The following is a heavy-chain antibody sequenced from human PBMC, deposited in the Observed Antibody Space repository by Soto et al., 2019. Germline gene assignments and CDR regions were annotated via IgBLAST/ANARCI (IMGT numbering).Heavy chain of an antibody. CDR2: IYYSGST. J-gene: IGHJ4*02. D-gene: IGHD2-15*01. V-gene: IGHV4-39*01. Sequence: QLQLQESGPGLVKPSETLSLTCTVSGGSISSSSYYWGWIRQPPGKGLEWIGSIYYSGSTYYNPSLKSRVTISVDTSKNQFSLKLSSVTAADTAVYYCATFSSFWLVAFDYWGQGTLVTVSS. CDR3: ATFSSFWLVAFDY. CDR1: GGSISSSSYY.